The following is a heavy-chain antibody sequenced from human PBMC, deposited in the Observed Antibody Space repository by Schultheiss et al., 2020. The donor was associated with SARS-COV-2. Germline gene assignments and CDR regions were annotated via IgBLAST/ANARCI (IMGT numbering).Heavy chain of an antibody. J-gene: IGHJ3*02. V-gene: IGHV4-31*03. CDR3: ARVTLYCGGDCTDAFDI. D-gene: IGHD2-21*01. Sequence: SETLSLTCTVSGGSISSGGYYWSWIRQHPGKGLEWIGYIYYSGSTYYNPSLKSRVTISVDTSKNQFSLKLSSVTAADTAVYYCARVTLYCGGDCTDAFDIWGQGTMVTVSS. CDR2: IYYSGST. CDR1: GGSISSGGYY.